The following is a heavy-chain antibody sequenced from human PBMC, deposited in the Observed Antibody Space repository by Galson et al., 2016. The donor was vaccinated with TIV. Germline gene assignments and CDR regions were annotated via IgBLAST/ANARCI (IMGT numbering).Heavy chain of an antibody. CDR1: GYTFTTYW. CDR2: IYPGDSET. CDR3: ARRSTELGLDY. J-gene: IGHJ4*02. Sequence: QSGAEVKKPGESLKISCKASGYTFTTYWIGWVRQMPGKGLEWMGIIYPGDSETKYSPSFEDQVTISADKSNNTAYLHWSSLKASDTAIYYCARRSTELGLDYWGQGVLVTVSS. D-gene: IGHD2/OR15-2a*01. V-gene: IGHV5-51*03.